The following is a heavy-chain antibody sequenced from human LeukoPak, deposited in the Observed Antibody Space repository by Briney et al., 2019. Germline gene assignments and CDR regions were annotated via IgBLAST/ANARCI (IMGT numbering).Heavy chain of an antibody. D-gene: IGHD4-17*01. CDR3: ATGRTTVSDY. V-gene: IGHV1-8*01. Sequence: GASVKVSCKASGYTFTNYEINWVRQATGQGLEWMGWVSPNSGITGYAQSFQGRVTMTGNTSISTAYMELSSLTSEDTAVYYCATGRTTVSDYWGQGTLVTISS. CDR1: GYTFTNYE. J-gene: IGHJ4*02. CDR2: VSPNSGIT.